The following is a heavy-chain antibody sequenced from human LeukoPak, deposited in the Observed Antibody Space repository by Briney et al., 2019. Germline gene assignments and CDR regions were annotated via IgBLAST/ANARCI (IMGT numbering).Heavy chain of an antibody. CDR3: ARIPHDRYFDWIDY. D-gene: IGHD3-9*01. J-gene: IGHJ4*02. CDR1: GASFSAYF. CDR2: IKHGGGT. V-gene: IGHV4-34*01. Sequence: SETLSLTCGVYGASFSAYFWNWVRQSPGKGLEWIGEIKHGGGTNYNPSLMGRVTISVDTSKNQFSLMLTSVTAADTAVYYCARIPHDRYFDWIDYWGQGTLVTVSS.